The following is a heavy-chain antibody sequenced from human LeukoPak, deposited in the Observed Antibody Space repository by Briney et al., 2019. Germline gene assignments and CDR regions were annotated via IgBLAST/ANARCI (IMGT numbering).Heavy chain of an antibody. D-gene: IGHD1-14*01. CDR3: ARERDEPFDY. CDR1: GFTFSTYS. Sequence: GGSLRLSCAASGFTFSTYSMNWGRQGPGKGLEWVSSIGSSSRSIYYADSVKGRFTISRDNAKNSLYLQMNSLRAEDTAVYYCARERDEPFDYWGQGTLVTVSS. V-gene: IGHV3-21*01. J-gene: IGHJ4*02. CDR2: IGSSSRSI.